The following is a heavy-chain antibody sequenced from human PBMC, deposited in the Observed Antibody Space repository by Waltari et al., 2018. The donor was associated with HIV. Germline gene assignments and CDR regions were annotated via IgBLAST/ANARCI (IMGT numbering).Heavy chain of an antibody. D-gene: IGHD5-12*01. V-gene: IGHV4-61*02. CDR3: ARGVVGGYDLGNNWFDP. CDR2: LDTRGST. J-gene: IGHJ5*02. Sequence: QLQESGPGLVKPSQTLSLTCTVSGGSISSGSYHWSWIRQPAGKGLEWIGRLDTRGSTHYNPSLKSRATISGDTSKNQFSLKLSSVTAADTAVYYCARGVVGGYDLGNNWFDPWGQGTLVTVSS. CDR1: GGSISSGSYH.